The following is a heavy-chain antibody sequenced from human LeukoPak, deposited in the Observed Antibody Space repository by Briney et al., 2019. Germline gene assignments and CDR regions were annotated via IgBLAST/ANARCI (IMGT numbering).Heavy chain of an antibody. J-gene: IGHJ4*02. Sequence: GGSLRLSCAASGFTFSSYAMSWVRQATGKGLECVSAISGSGGSTYYADSVKGRFTISRDNSKNTLYLQMNSLRAKDTAVCYCAKSRAAAGPFDYWGQGTLVTVSS. CDR3: AKSRAAAGPFDY. CDR1: GFTFSSYA. CDR2: ISGSGGST. D-gene: IGHD6-13*01. V-gene: IGHV3-23*01.